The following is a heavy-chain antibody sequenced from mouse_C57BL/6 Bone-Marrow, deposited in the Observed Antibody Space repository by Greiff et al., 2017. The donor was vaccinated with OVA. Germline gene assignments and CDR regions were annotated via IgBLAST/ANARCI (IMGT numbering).Heavy chain of an antibody. CDR1: GYTFTSYG. D-gene: IGHD1-1*01. J-gene: IGHJ1*03. Sequence: VQLQQSGAELARPGASVKLSCKASGYTFTSYGISWVKQSTGQGLEWIGEIYPRSGNTYYNEKFKGKATLTADKSSSTAYMELRSLTSEDSAVYFCALPKFITTVVDWYFDVWGTGTTVTVSS. CDR2: IYPRSGNT. CDR3: ALPKFITTVVDWYFDV. V-gene: IGHV1-81*01.